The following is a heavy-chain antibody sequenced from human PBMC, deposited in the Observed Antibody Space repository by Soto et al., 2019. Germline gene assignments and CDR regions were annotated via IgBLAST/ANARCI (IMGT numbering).Heavy chain of an antibody. D-gene: IGHD3-10*01. Sequence: ASVKVSCKASGYTFTSYYMHWVRQAPGQGLEWMGIINPSGGSTSYAQKFQGRVTMTRDTSTSTVYMELSSLRSEDTAVYYCARSLSTPPGRAVGMDVWGQGTTVTVSS. J-gene: IGHJ6*02. CDR1: GYTFTSYY. CDR2: INPSGGST. CDR3: ARSLSTPPGRAVGMDV. V-gene: IGHV1-46*01.